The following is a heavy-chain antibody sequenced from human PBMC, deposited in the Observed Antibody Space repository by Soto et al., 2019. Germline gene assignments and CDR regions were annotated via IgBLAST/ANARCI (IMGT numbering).Heavy chain of an antibody. CDR2: IYASGST. V-gene: IGHV4-4*07. J-gene: IGHJ5*02. Sequence: PSETLSLTCNVSDDSLSTYYWSWIRQSAGKGLEWIGRIYASGSTNYNPSLKGRVSMSVDTSKKQFSLKMMSVTAADTAMYYCARSAIPRGGWFRPWGQGVLVTVSS. CDR3: ARSAIPRGGWFRP. D-gene: IGHD2-21*01. CDR1: DDSLSTYY.